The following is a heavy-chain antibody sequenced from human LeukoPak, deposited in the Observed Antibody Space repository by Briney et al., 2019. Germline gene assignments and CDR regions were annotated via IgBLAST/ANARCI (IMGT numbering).Heavy chain of an antibody. J-gene: IGHJ4*02. CDR2: IYYTGST. Sequence: SESLSLTRTVSVGSISSSSYYWGWIRQPPGKGLEWIGSIYYTGSTYHNPSLKSRVTISVDTSKNQFSLKLTSVTAADTAVYYCASVRSGSHYFDYWGQGTLVTVSS. V-gene: IGHV4-39*01. CDR1: VGSISSSSYY. D-gene: IGHD1-26*01. CDR3: ASVRSGSHYFDY.